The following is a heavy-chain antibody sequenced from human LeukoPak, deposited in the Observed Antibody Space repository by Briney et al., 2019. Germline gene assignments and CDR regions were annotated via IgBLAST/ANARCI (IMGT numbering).Heavy chain of an antibody. CDR2: ISSSGRVA. CDR3: ARDEFRTGAFDI. J-gene: IGHJ3*02. V-gene: IGHV3-48*03. CDR1: GFTHSSYE. D-gene: IGHD1-14*01. Sequence: GGTLRLSCAVSGFTHSSYEINWVSQAPAKGREWVSYISSSGRVAYYADSVRGRFTISRDNAKNSLYLQMNSLRAEDTAVYYCARDEFRTGAFDIWGQGTSVTVSS.